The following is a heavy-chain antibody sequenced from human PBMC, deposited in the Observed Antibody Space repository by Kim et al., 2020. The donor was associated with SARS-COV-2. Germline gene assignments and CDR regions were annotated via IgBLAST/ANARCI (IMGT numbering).Heavy chain of an antibody. D-gene: IGHD3-22*01. CDR1: GFTFSNYG. Sequence: GGSLRLSCAASGFTFSNYGMNWVRQAPGKGLEWVSLIHSDGRITDYADSVKGRFTISRDNAKNTLYLQMNSLRPEDTAVYYCVRDGDYGISVYYGFLDPWGQGELVTVSS. CDR3: VRDGDYGISVYYGFLDP. V-gene: IGHV3-74*01. CDR2: IHSDGRIT. J-gene: IGHJ5*02.